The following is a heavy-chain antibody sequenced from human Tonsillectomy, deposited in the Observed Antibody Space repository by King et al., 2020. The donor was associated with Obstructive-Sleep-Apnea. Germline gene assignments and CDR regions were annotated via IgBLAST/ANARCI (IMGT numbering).Heavy chain of an antibody. J-gene: IGHJ4*02. V-gene: IGHV3-23*04. CDR1: GFIFSNYA. CDR2: ISASGVKT. D-gene: IGHD3-10*01. CDR3: AKGRSSTISCYNY. Sequence: VQLVESGGGLIQPGGSLRLSCAASGFIFSNYAMSWVRQAPGKGLEWVSVISASGVKTYYAESVKGRFTISRDDSKNTLFLQMNSLSAEDTAVYYCAKGRSSTISCYNYWGQGTLVTVSS.